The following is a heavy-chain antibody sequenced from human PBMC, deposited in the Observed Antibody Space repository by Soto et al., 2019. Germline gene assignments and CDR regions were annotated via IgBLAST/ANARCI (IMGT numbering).Heavy chain of an antibody. CDR1: GGTFSNYG. J-gene: IGHJ6*02. CDR2: IVPIFGA. D-gene: IGHD3-3*01. Sequence: QVQLVQSGAEVKKPGSSVKVSCRSSGGTFSNYGSSWVRQAPGQGRECMGVIVPIFGAEHPQKVQCRVKITADESTKPSVMKLRGLSSEGTAVHSCPSRESHSDDSAYYDGHSWGQSITLTVS. V-gene: IGHV1-69*12. CDR3: PSRESHSDDSAYYDGHS.